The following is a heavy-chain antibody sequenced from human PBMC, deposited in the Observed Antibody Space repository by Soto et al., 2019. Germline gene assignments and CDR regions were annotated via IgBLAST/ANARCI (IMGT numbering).Heavy chain of an antibody. V-gene: IGHV3-49*03. CDR2: IRSKTDGGAT. D-gene: IGHD2-2*02. J-gene: IGHJ3*02. Sequence: PGGSLSLSCTASGFTFGDYAMSWFRQAPGKGLQWVGFIRSKTDGGATEYAASVKGRFSISRDDSKGIAYLQMNSLKTEDTAVYYCTSPILYLTADDAFDIWGLGTLVTVSS. CDR1: GFTFGDYA. CDR3: TSPILYLTADDAFDI.